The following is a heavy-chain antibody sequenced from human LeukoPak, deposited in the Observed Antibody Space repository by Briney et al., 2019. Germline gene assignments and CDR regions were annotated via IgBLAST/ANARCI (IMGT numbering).Heavy chain of an antibody. J-gene: IGHJ4*02. Sequence: GGSLRLPCAASGFTFSDYAMSWIRQAPGQGLEWVSYISRSGDTIDYADSVKGRFSISRDNAKNSLYLQMNSLRAEDTAVYYCAGYHWNSGVVYWGQGTLATVSS. CDR1: GFTFSDYA. CDR2: ISRSGDTI. V-gene: IGHV3-11*01. CDR3: AGYHWNSGVVY. D-gene: IGHD1-7*01.